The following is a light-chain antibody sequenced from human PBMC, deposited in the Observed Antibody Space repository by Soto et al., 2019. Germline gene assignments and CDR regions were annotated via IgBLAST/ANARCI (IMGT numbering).Light chain of an antibody. CDR1: SSNIGAGFD. J-gene: IGLJ3*02. Sequence: QSVLTQPPSVSGAPGQRLTISCTGSSSNIGAGFDVHWYQHLPGTAPKVLISGNNNRPTGVPDRFSGSKSGSTASLAITGLQAEDEADYYCQSFDTSLSAWVFGGGTKVT. CDR3: QSFDTSLSAWV. V-gene: IGLV1-40*01. CDR2: GNN.